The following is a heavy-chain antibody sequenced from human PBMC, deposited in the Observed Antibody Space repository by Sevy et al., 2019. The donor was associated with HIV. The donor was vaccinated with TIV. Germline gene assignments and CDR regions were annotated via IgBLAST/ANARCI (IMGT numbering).Heavy chain of an antibody. V-gene: IGHV4-30-2*01. CDR1: GGSISSGGYS. CDR3: ARVKGQQQNNWFDP. CDR2: IYHSGST. D-gene: IGHD6-13*01. Sequence: SETLSLTCAVSGGSISSGGYSWSWIRQPPGKGLEWIGYIYHSGSTYYNPSLKSRVTISVDRSKNQFSLKLSSVTAADTAVYCCARVKGQQQNNWFDPWGQGTLVTVSS. J-gene: IGHJ5*02.